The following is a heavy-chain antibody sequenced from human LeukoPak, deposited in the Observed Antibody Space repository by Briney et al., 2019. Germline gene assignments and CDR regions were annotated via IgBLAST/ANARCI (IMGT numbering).Heavy chain of an antibody. Sequence: GRSLRLSCAASAFTFSSYAMHWARQAPGKGLEWVAVISYDGSNKYYAGSVKGRFTISRDNSKNTLYLQMNSLRAEDTAVYYCARDSPYGDYVPYFHYWGHGAPVAVSS. D-gene: IGHD4-17*01. CDR2: ISYDGSNK. V-gene: IGHV3-30-3*01. CDR1: AFTFSSYA. J-gene: IGHJ4*03. CDR3: ARDSPYGDYVPYFHY.